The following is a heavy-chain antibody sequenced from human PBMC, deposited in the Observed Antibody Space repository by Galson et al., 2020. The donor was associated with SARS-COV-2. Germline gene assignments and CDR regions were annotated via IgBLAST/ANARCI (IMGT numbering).Heavy chain of an antibody. Sequence: LSLTCAASGFSFNSYAMPWVPQAPGKGLEWVAVISYDGSNREYADSVQGRFTISRDNSKNTLFLQMSSLRAKDTAVYYCARLLAWGGFDSAGGYWGQGTLVTVSS. CDR3: ARLLAWGGFDSAGGY. D-gene: IGHD5-12*01. CDR1: GFSFNSYA. J-gene: IGHJ4*02. V-gene: IGHV3-30*04. CDR2: ISYDGSNR.